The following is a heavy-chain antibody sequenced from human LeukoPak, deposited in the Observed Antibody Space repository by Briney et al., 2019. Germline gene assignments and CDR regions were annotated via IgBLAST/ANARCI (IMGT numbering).Heavy chain of an antibody. CDR1: GGSISSYY. CDR3: ARKDYMGYYFDY. Sequence: SETLSLTCTVSGGSISSYYWSWIRQPPGKGLEWIGYIYYSGSTNYNPSLKSRVTISVDTSKNQFSLKLSSVTAVDTAVYYCARKDYMGYYFDYWGQGTLVTVSS. J-gene: IGHJ4*02. D-gene: IGHD4-11*01. V-gene: IGHV4-59*01. CDR2: IYYSGST.